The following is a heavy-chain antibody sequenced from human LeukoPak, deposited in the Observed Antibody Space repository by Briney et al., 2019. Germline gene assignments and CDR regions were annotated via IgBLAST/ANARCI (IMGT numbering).Heavy chain of an antibody. CDR1: GFTFSSYA. V-gene: IGHV3-48*01. Sequence: PGGSLRLSCAASGFTFSSYAMHWVRQAPGKGLEWVSYVSFSSTTIYYADSVKGRFTISRDNAKNSLYLQMDSLRAEDTAMYYCARDSPSVYYRLGAFDIWGQGTMVTVSS. J-gene: IGHJ3*02. D-gene: IGHD3-10*01. CDR3: ARDSPSVYYRLGAFDI. CDR2: VSFSSTTI.